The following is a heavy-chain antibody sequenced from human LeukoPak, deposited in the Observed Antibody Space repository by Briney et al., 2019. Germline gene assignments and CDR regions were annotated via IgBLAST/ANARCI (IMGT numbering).Heavy chain of an antibody. CDR2: IIPIFGIA. Sequence: SVKVPCKASGGTFCSYAISWVRQAPGQGLEWMGRIIPIFGIANYAQKFQGRVTITADKSTSTAYMELSSLRSEDTAVYYCARVGRRFLEWSLDVWGQGTTVTVSS. CDR3: ARVGRRFLEWSLDV. V-gene: IGHV1-69*04. D-gene: IGHD3-3*01. J-gene: IGHJ6*02. CDR1: GGTFCSYA.